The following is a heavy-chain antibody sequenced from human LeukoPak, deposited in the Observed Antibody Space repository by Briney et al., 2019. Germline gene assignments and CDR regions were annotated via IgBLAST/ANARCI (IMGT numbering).Heavy chain of an antibody. V-gene: IGHV3-53*01. Sequence: PGGSLTLSCAASGFTVSSNYMSWVRQAPGKGLEWVSVIYSGGSTYYADSVKGRFTTPRDISKNTLYLQMNSLRAEDTAVYYCASVNGDGAEYFQHWAQGTLVTVSS. CDR2: IYSGGST. J-gene: IGHJ1*01. CDR1: GFTVSSNY. D-gene: IGHD2-21*01. CDR3: ASVNGDGAEYFQH.